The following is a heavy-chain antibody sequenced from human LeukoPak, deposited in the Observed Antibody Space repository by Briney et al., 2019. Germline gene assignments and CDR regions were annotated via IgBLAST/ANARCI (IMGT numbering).Heavy chain of an antibody. CDR2: IKYDGSAR. CDR3: ARPLYYDSSGPDS. V-gene: IGHV3-7*01. J-gene: IGHJ4*02. Sequence: TGGSLRLSCAASGFTFSSYWMNWVRQAPGKGLEWVANIKYDGSARFYVDSVKGRFTISRDNAKNSLYLQMDSLRAEDTAMYYCARPLYYDSSGPDSWGQGTQVTVSS. CDR1: GFTFSSYW. D-gene: IGHD3-22*01.